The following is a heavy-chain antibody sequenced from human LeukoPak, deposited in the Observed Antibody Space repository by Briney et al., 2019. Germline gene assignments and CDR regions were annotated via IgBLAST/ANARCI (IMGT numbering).Heavy chain of an antibody. D-gene: IGHD3-22*01. V-gene: IGHV3-11*01. J-gene: IGHJ4*02. CDR3: ARDNAVQNYDSSGYYADY. CDR1: GFTFSAYY. CDR2: ISSSGSTI. Sequence: KSGGSLRLSCAASGFTFSAYYMSWIRQAPGKGLEWVSYISSSGSTIYYPDSVKARFTISRDNTKNSLYLQMNSLRAEDTAVYYCARDNAVQNYDSSGYYADYWGQGTLVTVSS.